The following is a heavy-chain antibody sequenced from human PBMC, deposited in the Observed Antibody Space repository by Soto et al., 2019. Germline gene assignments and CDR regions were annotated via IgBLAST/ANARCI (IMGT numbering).Heavy chain of an antibody. CDR3: ARHPYYYDSSGPDY. D-gene: IGHD3-22*01. J-gene: IGHJ4*02. Sequence: KGLEWMGRIDPSDSYTNYSPSFQGHVTISADKSISTAYLQWSSLKASDTAMYYSARHPYYYDSSGPDYWGQGTLVTVXS. CDR2: IDPSDSYT. V-gene: IGHV5-10-1*01.